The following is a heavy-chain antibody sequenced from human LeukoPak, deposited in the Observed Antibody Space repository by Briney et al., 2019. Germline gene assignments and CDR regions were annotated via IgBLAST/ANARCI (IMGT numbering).Heavy chain of an antibody. J-gene: IGHJ4*02. V-gene: IGHV1-2*02. CDR3: AREALYGSGAKLYYFDY. CDR2: INPNSGGT. Sequence: GASVKVSCKASGYTFTGYYMHWVRQAPRQGLEWMGWINPNSGGTNYAQKFQGRVTMTRDTSASTAYMELSSLRSEDMAVYYCAREALYGSGAKLYYFDYWGQGTLVTVSS. D-gene: IGHD3-10*01. CDR1: GYTFTGYY.